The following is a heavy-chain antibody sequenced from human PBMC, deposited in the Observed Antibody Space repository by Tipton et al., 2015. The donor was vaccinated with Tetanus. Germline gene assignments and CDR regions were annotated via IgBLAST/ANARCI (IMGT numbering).Heavy chain of an antibody. D-gene: IGHD3-16*02. CDR2: IYSGGST. J-gene: IGHJ4*02. V-gene: IGHV3-53*01. CDR3: ARDSVTFGGIIPV. Sequence: SLRLSCAASGVTVSSNYMSWVRQAPGKGLELVSVIYSGGSTYYADSGKGRFTISRDNSKNTLYLQMNSLRAEDTAVYYCARDSVTFGGIIPVWGQGTLVTVSS. CDR1: GVTVSSNY.